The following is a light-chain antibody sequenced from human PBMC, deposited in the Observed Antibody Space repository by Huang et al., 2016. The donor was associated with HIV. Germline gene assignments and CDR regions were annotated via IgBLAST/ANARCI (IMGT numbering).Light chain of an antibody. CDR2: DAS. CDR3: HQRSSWPWT. V-gene: IGKV3-11*01. J-gene: IGKJ1*01. Sequence: EIVLTQSPATLSLSPGARATLSCRASQSVDYYLAWYQQKPGQAPRLLVYDASKRAGGSTARVRGSGSETDCTLTISSLEPEDFAVDYCHQRSSWPWTFGQGTKVEI. CDR1: QSVDYY.